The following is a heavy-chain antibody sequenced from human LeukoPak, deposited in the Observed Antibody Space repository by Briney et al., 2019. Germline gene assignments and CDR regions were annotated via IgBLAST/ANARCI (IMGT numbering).Heavy chain of an antibody. Sequence: GGSLRLSCAASGFTVRSNYMSWVRQAPGKGLEWVSVIYSGGSTYYADSVKGRFTISRDNSKNTLYLQMNSLRAEDTAVYYCARPQPRPLGAFDIWGQGTMVTVSS. CDR3: ARPQPRPLGAFDI. V-gene: IGHV3-66*02. CDR2: IYSGGST. J-gene: IGHJ3*02. CDR1: GFTVRSNY. D-gene: IGHD2-2*01.